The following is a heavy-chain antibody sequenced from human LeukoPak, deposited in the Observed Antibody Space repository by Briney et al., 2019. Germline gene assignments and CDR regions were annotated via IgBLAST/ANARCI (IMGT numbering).Heavy chain of an antibody. D-gene: IGHD1-14*01. Sequence: PGGSLRLSCTVSGFAFGIYGMRWVRQEPGKGLEWVAFIWPGGTRSFYADSVKGRFTISRDDSNNTVYLHMSSLKAEDTALYYCVRDRNNNYFDYWGQGTLLTVSS. V-gene: IGHV3-33*01. CDR3: VRDRNNNYFDY. CDR2: IWPGGTRS. J-gene: IGHJ4*02. CDR1: GFAFGIYG.